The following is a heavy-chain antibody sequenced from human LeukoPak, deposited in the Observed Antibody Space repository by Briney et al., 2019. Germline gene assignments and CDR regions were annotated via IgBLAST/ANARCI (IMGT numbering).Heavy chain of an antibody. CDR3: ARSMGESGYSQFYPFDY. Sequence: ASVKVSCKASGGTFSSYAISWVRQAPGQGLEWMGGIIPIFGTANYAQKFQGRVTITTDESTSTAYMELSGLRSEDTAVYYCARSMGESGYSQFYPFDYWGQGTLVTVSS. CDR2: IIPIFGTA. J-gene: IGHJ4*02. D-gene: IGHD3-16*01. CDR1: GGTFSSYA. V-gene: IGHV1-69*05.